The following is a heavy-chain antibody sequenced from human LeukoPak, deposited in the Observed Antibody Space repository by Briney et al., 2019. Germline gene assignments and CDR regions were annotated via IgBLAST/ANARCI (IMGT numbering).Heavy chain of an antibody. CDR1: GYTFTGYY. D-gene: IGHD1-1*01. Sequence: ASVKVCCKASGYTFTGYYMHWVRQAPGQGLEWMGWINPNSGGTNYAQKFQGRVTMTRDTSISTAYMELSRLRSDDTAVYYCARLKNLRYNWNGLGYWGQGTLVTVSS. CDR3: ARLKNLRYNWNGLGY. CDR2: INPNSGGT. J-gene: IGHJ4*02. V-gene: IGHV1-2*02.